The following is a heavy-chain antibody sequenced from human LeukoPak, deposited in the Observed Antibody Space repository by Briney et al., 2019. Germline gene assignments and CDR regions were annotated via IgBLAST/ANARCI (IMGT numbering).Heavy chain of an antibody. CDR2: VYYSGST. D-gene: IGHD5-12*01. CDR3: ARIRYSGYDSYYFES. CDR1: GGSISSSDYY. Sequence: PSETLSLTCTVSGGSISSSDYYWGWIRQPPGKGLEWIGSVYYSGSTYYNPSLKSRVSISVDTSKNQFSLKLSSVTAADTAVYYCARIRYSGYDSYYFESWGQGSLVTVAS. V-gene: IGHV4-39*01. J-gene: IGHJ4*02.